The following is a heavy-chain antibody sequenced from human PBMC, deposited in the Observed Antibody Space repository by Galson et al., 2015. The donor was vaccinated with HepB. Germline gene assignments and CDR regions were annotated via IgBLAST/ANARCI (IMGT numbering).Heavy chain of an antibody. Sequence: GGSISTYYWTWIRQPPGKGLEWIGYIYSSGSTNYNPSLKSRVTMSLDTSKNQFSLKLNSVTAADAAVYYCTRRVATAPRYYFDPWGQGILVTVSS. CDR2: IYSSGST. V-gene: IGHV4-59*08. D-gene: IGHD5-12*01. J-gene: IGHJ4*02. CDR3: TRRVATAPRYYFDP. CDR1: GGSISTYY.